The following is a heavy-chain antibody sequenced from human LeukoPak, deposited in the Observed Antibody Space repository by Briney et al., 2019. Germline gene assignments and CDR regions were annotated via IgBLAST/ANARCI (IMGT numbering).Heavy chain of an antibody. D-gene: IGHD6-13*01. CDR1: GFTFDDYA. J-gene: IGHJ4*02. V-gene: IGHV3-9*01. CDR3: ARGEMKGQQLVQDYFDY. CDR2: ISWNSGSI. Sequence: GRSLRLSCAASGFTFDDYAMHWVRQAPGKGLEWVSGISWNSGSIGYADSVKGRFTISRDNAKNSLYLQMNSLRAEDTAVYYCARGEMKGQQLVQDYFDYWGQGTLVTVSS.